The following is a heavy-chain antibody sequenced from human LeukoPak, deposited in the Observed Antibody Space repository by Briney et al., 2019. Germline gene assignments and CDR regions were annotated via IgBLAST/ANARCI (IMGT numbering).Heavy chain of an antibody. V-gene: IGHV3-11*01. CDR1: GFTFSDSY. J-gene: IGHJ4*02. CDR3: ARSGGNYVAY. D-gene: IGHD3-16*01. Sequence: KAGGSLRLSCAASGFTFSDSYMSWIRQAPGKGLEWVSFISDSGTTMYYADSVKGRFTISRDNAKNSLYLQMNSLRTDDTAVYYCARSGGNYVAYWGQGTPVTVSS. CDR2: ISDSGTTM.